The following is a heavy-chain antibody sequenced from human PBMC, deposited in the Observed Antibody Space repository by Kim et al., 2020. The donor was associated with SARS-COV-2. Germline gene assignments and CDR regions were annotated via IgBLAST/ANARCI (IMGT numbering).Heavy chain of an antibody. V-gene: IGHV4-31*03. D-gene: IGHD5-12*01. J-gene: IGHJ6*02. CDR3: AREGSGYDFVKKYGMDV. CDR1: GGSISSGGYY. Sequence: SETLSLTCTVSGGSISSGGYYWSWIRQHPGKGLEWIGYIYYSGSTYYNPSLKSRVTISVDTSKNQFSLKLSSVTAADTAVYYCAREGSGYDFVKKYGMDVWGQGTTVTVSS. CDR2: IYYSGST.